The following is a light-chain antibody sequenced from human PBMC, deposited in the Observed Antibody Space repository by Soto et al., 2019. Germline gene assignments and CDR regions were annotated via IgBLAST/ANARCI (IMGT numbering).Light chain of an antibody. Sequence: EIVLTQSPGTLSLSPGERATLSCRASQSVSSSYLAWYQQKPGQAPRLLIYGASSRATGIPDRFSGSGSGTDFTLSISRLEPEEFAVYYCQQYGSSPWTFGQGPKVDIK. CDR3: QQYGSSPWT. J-gene: IGKJ1*01. CDR2: GAS. V-gene: IGKV3-20*01. CDR1: QSVSSSY.